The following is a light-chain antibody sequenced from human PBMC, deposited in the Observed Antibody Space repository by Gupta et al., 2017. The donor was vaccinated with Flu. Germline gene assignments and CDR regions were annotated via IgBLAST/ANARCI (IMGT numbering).Light chain of an antibody. CDR2: DTS. V-gene: IGKV3-11*01. CDR3: QLRVNWPCT. J-gene: IGKJ4*01. CDR1: QDINNY. Sequence: EIVLTQSPATLSLSPGERATLSCRASQDINNYLAWYQQRPGQAPSLLIYDTSNRATGIPARFGGSGSGTDFTLTISSLEPEDFAVYFCQLRVNWPCTFGGGTKVEI.